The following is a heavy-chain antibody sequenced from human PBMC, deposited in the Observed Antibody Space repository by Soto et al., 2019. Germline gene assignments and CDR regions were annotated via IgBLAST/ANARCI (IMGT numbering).Heavy chain of an antibody. CDR1: GGPISSGGYY. CDR2: IYYSGST. CDR3: ARAASWYYDSSGYPNRNFDY. Sequence: TLSLTCTVSGGPISSGGYYWSWIRQHPGKGLEWIGYIYYSGSTYYNPSLKSRVTISVDTSKNQFSLKLSSVTAADTAVYYCARAASWYYDSSGYPNRNFDYWGQGTLVTVSS. J-gene: IGHJ4*02. D-gene: IGHD3-22*01. V-gene: IGHV4-31*03.